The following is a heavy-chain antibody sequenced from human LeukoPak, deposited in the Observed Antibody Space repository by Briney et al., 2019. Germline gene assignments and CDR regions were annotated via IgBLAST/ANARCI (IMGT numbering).Heavy chain of an antibody. CDR3: ARTRAVAGRGHFDY. Sequence: SETLSLTCAVYGGSFSGYYWSWIRQPPGKGLEWIGEINHSGRTNYNSSLKRRVTISVDTSKKQFSLKLSSVTAADTAVYYCARTRAVAGRGHFDYWGQGTLVTVSS. CDR2: INHSGRT. D-gene: IGHD6-19*01. J-gene: IGHJ4*02. CDR1: GGSFSGYY. V-gene: IGHV4-34*01.